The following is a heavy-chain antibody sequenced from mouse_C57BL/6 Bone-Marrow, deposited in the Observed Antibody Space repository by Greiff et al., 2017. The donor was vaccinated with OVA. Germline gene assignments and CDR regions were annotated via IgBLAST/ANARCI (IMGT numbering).Heavy chain of an antibody. CDR3: ARHDY. CDR1: GYSITSGYY. CDR2: ISYDGSN. Sequence: EVQLVESGPGLVKPSQSLSLTCSVPGYSITSGYYWNWIRQFPGNKLEWMGYISYDGSNNYNPSLKNRISITRDTSKNQFFLKLNSVTTEDTATYYGARHDYWGQGTTRTVSS. V-gene: IGHV3-6*01. J-gene: IGHJ2*01.